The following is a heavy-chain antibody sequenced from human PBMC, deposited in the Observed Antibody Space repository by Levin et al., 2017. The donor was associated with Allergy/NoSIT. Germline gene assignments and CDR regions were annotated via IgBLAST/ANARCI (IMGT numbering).Heavy chain of an antibody. CDR1: GGSISSYY. CDR2: IYYSGST. V-gene: IGHV4-59*01. D-gene: IGHD6-19*01. CDR3: AREGIAVAGLDY. Sequence: SETLSLTCTVSGGSISSYYWSWIRQPPGKGLEWIGYIYYSGSTNYNPSLKSRVTISVDTSKNQFSLKLSSVTAADTAVYYCAREGIAVAGLDYWGQGTLVTVSS. J-gene: IGHJ4*02.